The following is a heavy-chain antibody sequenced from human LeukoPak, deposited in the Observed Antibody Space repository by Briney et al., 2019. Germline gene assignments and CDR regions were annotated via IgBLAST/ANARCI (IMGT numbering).Heavy chain of an antibody. J-gene: IGHJ5*02. D-gene: IGHD3-9*01. CDR2: ISAYNGNT. Sequence: ASVKVSCKASGYTFTSYGISWVRQAPGQGLEWMGWISAYNGNTNYAQKLQGRVTMTEDTSTDTAYMELSSLRSEDTAVYYCATDPTDYDILTGSATNWFDPWGQGTLVTVSS. CDR1: GYTFTSYG. CDR3: ATDPTDYDILTGSATNWFDP. V-gene: IGHV1-18*01.